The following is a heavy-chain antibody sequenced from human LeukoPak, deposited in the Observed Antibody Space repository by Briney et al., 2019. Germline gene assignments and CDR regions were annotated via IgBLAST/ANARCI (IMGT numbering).Heavy chain of an antibody. Sequence: LQTLSLTCTVSGGSISSGDYYWSWIRQPPGKGLEWIGYIYYSGSTYYNPSLKSRVTISVDTSKNQFSLKLSSVTAADTAVYYCARAFLTYYYDSSGYYYFDYWGQGTLVTVSS. CDR3: ARAFLTYYYDSSGYYYFDY. CDR1: GGSISSGDYY. D-gene: IGHD3-22*01. J-gene: IGHJ4*02. V-gene: IGHV4-30-4*01. CDR2: IYYSGST.